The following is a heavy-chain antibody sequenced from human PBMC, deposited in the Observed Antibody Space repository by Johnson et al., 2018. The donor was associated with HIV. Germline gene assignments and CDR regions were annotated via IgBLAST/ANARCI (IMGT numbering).Heavy chain of an antibody. J-gene: IGHJ3*02. V-gene: IGHV3-30*18. CDR1: GFTFSSYW. CDR3: AKHPDAFDI. CDR2: ISYDGSNK. Sequence: QVLLVESGGGLVQPGGSLRLSCAASGFTFSSYWMSWVRQDPGKGLEWVAVISYDGSNKYYADSVKGRFTISRDNSKNTLYLQMNSLRAEDTAVYYCAKHPDAFDIWGQGTMVTVSS.